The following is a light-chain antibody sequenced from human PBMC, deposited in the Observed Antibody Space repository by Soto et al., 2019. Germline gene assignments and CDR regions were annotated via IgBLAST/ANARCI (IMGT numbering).Light chain of an antibody. Sequence: EIVLTQSPGTLSLSPGERATLSCRTSQSVSSGFLAWYQKKPGQAPRLLIYGASDTATGIPHRFSGSGFGTDFTLTISRLEPDDFAVYYCQQYHISPFTFDQGTRLDIK. J-gene: IGKJ5*01. V-gene: IGKV3-20*01. CDR1: QSVSSGF. CDR3: QQYHISPFT. CDR2: GAS.